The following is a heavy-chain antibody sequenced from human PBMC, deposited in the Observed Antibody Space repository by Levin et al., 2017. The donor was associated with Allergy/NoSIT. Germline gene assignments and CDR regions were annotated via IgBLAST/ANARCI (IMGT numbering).Heavy chain of an antibody. D-gene: IGHD1-26*01. CDR2: ISSSSSYT. V-gene: IGHV3-11*05. CDR3: ARDPGVRGSYFWYFDL. J-gene: IGHJ2*01. CDR1: GFTFRDYY. Sequence: LSLTCAASGFTFRDYYMSWIRQAPGKGLEWVSYISSSSSYTNYADSVKGRFTISRDNSKNTLYLQMNSLRAEDTAVYYCARDPGVRGSYFWYFDLWGRGTLVTVSS.